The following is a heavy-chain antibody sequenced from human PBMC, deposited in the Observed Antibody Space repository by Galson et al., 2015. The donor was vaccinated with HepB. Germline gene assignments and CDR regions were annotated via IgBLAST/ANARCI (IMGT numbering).Heavy chain of an antibody. J-gene: IGHJ4*02. CDR3: TRIALSGGYWYFDY. CDR2: XSTTSDNK. D-gene: IGHD1-26*01. V-gene: IGHV3-48*01. Sequence: SLRLSCAASGFTFSSYTMNWVRQAPGKGLXWISXXSTTSDNKFSADSVKGRXIISRDNAKNLLYLQMNSLRAADTAVYYCTRIALSGGYWYFDYWGQGSLVTVSS. CDR1: GFTFSSYT.